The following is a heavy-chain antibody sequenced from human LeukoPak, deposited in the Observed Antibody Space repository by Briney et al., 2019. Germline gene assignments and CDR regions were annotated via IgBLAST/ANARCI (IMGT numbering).Heavy chain of an antibody. CDR1: GYTFSNYG. CDR3: ARVVTPRYGMDV. D-gene: IGHD2-15*01. Sequence: ASVKVSCKASGYTFSNYGISWVRQAPGQGLEWMGRINPNSGGTNYAQKFQGRVTMTRDTSISTAYMELSRLRSDDTAVYYCARVVTPRYGMDVWGQGTTVTVSS. CDR2: INPNSGGT. V-gene: IGHV1-2*06. J-gene: IGHJ6*02.